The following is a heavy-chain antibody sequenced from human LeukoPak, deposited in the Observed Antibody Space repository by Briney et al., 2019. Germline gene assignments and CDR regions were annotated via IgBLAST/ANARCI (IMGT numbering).Heavy chain of an antibody. Sequence: ASVKVSCKASGYTFTSYGISWVRQAPGQGLEWMGWISAYNGNTNYAQKLQGRVTMTTDTSTSTAYMELRSLRSDDTAVYYCAGCETGYSSGWFDYWGQGTLVTVSS. J-gene: IGHJ4*02. D-gene: IGHD6-19*01. CDR3: AGCETGYSSGWFDY. CDR2: ISAYNGNT. V-gene: IGHV1-18*01. CDR1: GYTFTSYG.